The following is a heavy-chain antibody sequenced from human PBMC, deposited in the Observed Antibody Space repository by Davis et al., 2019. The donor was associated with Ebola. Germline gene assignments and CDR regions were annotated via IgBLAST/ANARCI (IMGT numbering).Heavy chain of an antibody. Sequence: SVKVSCKASGLTFTSSAMQWVRQARGQRLEWIGWIVVGSGNTNYAQKFQERVTITKDMSTSTAYMELSSLTSDDTATYFCASGDTHEFWGRGTLITVSS. D-gene: IGHD5-12*01. CDR3: ASGDTHEF. J-gene: IGHJ4*02. CDR2: IVVGSGNT. CDR1: GLTFTSSA. V-gene: IGHV1-58*02.